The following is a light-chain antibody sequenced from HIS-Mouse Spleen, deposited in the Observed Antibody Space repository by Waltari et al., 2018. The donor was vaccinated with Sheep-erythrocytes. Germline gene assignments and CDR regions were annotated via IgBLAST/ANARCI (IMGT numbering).Light chain of an antibody. J-gene: IGLJ3*02. V-gene: IGLV2-8*01. Sequence: QSALTQPPSASGSPGQSVTISCTGTRSDVGGYNSCSWYQQHPGKAPKLIIYEVSKRPSGVPDRFSGSKSGNTASLTVSGLQAEDEADYYCSSYAGSNNWVFGGGTKLTVL. CDR3: SSYAGSNNWV. CDR2: EVS. CDR1: RSDVGGYNS.